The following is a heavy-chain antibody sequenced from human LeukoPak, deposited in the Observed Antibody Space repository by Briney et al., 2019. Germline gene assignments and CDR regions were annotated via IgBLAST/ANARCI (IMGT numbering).Heavy chain of an antibody. J-gene: IGHJ4*02. CDR1: GFTVSSNY. V-gene: IGHV3-53*01. CDR2: IYSGGST. CDR3: ARVSYSSSWYGYYFDY. D-gene: IGHD6-13*01. Sequence: PGGSLRLSCAAYGFTVSSNYMRWVRQAPGKGLEWVSVIYSGGSTYYADSVKGRFTISRDNSKNTLYLQMNSLRAEDTAVYYCARVSYSSSWYGYYFDYWGQGTLVTVSS.